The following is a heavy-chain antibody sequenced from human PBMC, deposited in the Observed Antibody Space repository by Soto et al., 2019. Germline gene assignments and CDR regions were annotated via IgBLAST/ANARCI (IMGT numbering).Heavy chain of an antibody. D-gene: IGHD3-3*01. V-gene: IGHV3-30-3*01. J-gene: IGHJ6*02. Sequence: PGGSLRLSCAASGFTFSSYAMHWVRQAPGKGLEWVAVISYDGSNKYYADSVKGRFTISRDNSKNTLYLQMNSLRAEDTAVYYCARYAPDFWSGYYDFRSYYYYGMDVWAKGPRSPSP. CDR3: ARYAPDFWSGYYDFRSYYYYGMDV. CDR1: GFTFSSYA. CDR2: ISYDGSNK.